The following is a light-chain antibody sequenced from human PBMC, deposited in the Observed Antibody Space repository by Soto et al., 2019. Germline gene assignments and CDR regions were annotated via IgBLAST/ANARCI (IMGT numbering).Light chain of an antibody. Sequence: DIQMTQSPSSLSASVGDRVTITCRASHNISTYLNWFHQKPGKAPKLLIYTASNLQSGVPSRFSGSGSGTDFTLTITSLQPEDFATYYCQQSYSTPFTFGPGTRVDIK. V-gene: IGKV1-39*01. J-gene: IGKJ3*01. CDR3: QQSYSTPFT. CDR1: HNISTY. CDR2: TAS.